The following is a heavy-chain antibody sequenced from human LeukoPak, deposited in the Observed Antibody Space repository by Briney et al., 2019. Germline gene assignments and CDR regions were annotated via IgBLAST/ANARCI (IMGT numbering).Heavy chain of an antibody. D-gene: IGHD1-1*01. V-gene: IGHV3-74*01. CDR2: ISSDGSDT. Sequence: GGSLRLSCVASGFSFSSYWMHWVRQDPGKGLMWVARISSDGSDTKYGDSVKGRFTISRDNGKNTLYLQMNSQGAEDTAVYYCARDQTQLGPTTVDHWGQGIQVTVSS. CDR1: GFSFSSYW. J-gene: IGHJ4*02. CDR3: ARDQTQLGPTTVDH.